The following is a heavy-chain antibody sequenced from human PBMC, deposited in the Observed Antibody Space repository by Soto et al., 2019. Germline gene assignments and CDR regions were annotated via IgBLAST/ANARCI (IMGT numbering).Heavy chain of an antibody. Sequence: QLQLQESGPGLVKPSETLSLTCTVSGDSIRSSTYHWGWIRQPPGKGLEWIGSFYDGVSTFYNPSLKSRVTISADTSRNQFSLNLASVTAADTAVYYCARLPSGAYQVYVQYWGQGTLVTVSS. D-gene: IGHD1-26*01. CDR2: FYDGVST. V-gene: IGHV4-39*01. CDR3: ARLPSGAYQVYVQY. J-gene: IGHJ1*01. CDR1: GDSIRSSTYH.